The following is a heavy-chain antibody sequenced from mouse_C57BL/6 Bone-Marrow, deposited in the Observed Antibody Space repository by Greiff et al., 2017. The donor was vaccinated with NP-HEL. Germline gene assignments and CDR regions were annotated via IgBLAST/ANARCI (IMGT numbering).Heavy chain of an antibody. Sequence: EVQLQQSGAELVRPGASVKLSCTASGFNIKDDYMHWVKQRPEQGLEWIGWIDPENGDTEYASKFQGKATITADTSSNTAYLQLSSLTSEDTAVYYCTTYYSNYSFAYWGQGTLVTVSA. D-gene: IGHD2-5*01. J-gene: IGHJ3*01. CDR3: TTYYSNYSFAY. CDR2: IDPENGDT. CDR1: GFNIKDDY. V-gene: IGHV14-4*01.